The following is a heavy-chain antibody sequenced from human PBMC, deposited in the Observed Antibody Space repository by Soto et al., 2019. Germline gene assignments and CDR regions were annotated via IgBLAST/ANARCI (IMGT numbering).Heavy chain of an antibody. V-gene: IGHV1-58*02. Sequence: GASVKVSCKASGFTFTSSAMQWVRQARGQRLEWIGWIVVGSGNTNYAQKFQERVTITRDMSTSTAYMELSSLRSEDTAVYYCAGLRYRTIFDYWGQGTLDTVSS. J-gene: IGHJ4*02. CDR3: AGLRYRTIFDY. D-gene: IGHD4-17*01. CDR1: GFTFTSSA. CDR2: IVVGSGNT.